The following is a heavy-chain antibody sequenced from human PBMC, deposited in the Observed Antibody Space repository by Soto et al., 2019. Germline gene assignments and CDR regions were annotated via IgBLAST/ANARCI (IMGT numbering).Heavy chain of an antibody. V-gene: IGHV3-23*01. CDR2: ISSSGGST. D-gene: IGHD3-10*01. CDR3: AHPRGFGVFDAVDI. J-gene: IGHJ3*02. CDR1: GFIFSTYA. Sequence: GGSLRLSCAASGFIFSTYAMNWVRQAPGEGLEWVSAISSSGGSTFYAESVRGRFTVSRDNSVNTLYLQMSSLRTEDTAVYYCAHPRGFGVFDAVDIWGQGTMVTVSS.